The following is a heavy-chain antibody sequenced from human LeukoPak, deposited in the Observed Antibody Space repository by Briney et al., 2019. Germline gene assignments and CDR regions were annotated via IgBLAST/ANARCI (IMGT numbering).Heavy chain of an antibody. V-gene: IGHV4-59*01. CDR2: IYYSGST. CDR3: ARVGGYDGGDFDY. J-gene: IGHJ4*02. CDR1: GGSISSYY. Sequence: SETLSLTCTVSGGSISSYYWSWIRQPPGKGLEWIGYIYYSGSTNYNPSLKSRVTISVDTSKNQFSLKLGSVTAADTAVYYCARVGGYDGGDFDYWGQGTLVTVSS. D-gene: IGHD5-12*01.